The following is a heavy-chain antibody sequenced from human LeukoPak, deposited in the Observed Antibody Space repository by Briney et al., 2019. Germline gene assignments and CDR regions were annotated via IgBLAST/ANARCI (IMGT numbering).Heavy chain of an antibody. V-gene: IGHV5-51*01. D-gene: IGHD2-2*01. CDR1: GYSFTSYW. Sequence: GESLKISCKGSGYSFTSYWIGWVRQMPGKGLEWMGIIYPGDSDTRYSPSFQGQVTISADKSIGTAYLQWSSLKASDTAMYYCARRRYCSSTSCYAGDFDIWGQGTMVTVSS. CDR2: IYPGDSDT. CDR3: ARRRYCSSTSCYAGDFDI. J-gene: IGHJ3*02.